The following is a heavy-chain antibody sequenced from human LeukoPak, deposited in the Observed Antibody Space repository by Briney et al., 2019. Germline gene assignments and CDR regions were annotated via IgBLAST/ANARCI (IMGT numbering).Heavy chain of an antibody. CDR1: GFTFSSYG. V-gene: IGHV3-30*18. CDR2: ISYDGSNK. Sequence: EPGGSLRLSCAASGFTFSSYGMHWVRQAPGKGLEWVAFISYDGSNKNYADSVKGRFTISRDNSKNTLYLQMNSLRAEDTAVYYCAKDLSLYYYDSSGSDYWGQGTLVTVSS. D-gene: IGHD3-22*01. J-gene: IGHJ4*02. CDR3: AKDLSLYYYDSSGSDY.